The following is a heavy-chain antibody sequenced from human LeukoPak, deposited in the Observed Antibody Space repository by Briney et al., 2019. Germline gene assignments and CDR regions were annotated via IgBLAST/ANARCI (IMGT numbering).Heavy chain of an antibody. Sequence: GGSPRLSCAASGFTFSSYEMNWVRQAPGKGLEWVSYISSSGSTIYYADSVEGRFTISRDNAKNSLYLQMNSLRAEDTAVYYCATEVVAATNDAFDIWGQGTMVTVSS. J-gene: IGHJ3*02. D-gene: IGHD2-15*01. CDR2: ISSSGSTI. CDR3: ATEVVAATNDAFDI. V-gene: IGHV3-48*03. CDR1: GFTFSSYE.